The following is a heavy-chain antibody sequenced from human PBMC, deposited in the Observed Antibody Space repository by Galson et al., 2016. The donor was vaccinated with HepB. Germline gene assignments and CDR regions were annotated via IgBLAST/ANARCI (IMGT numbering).Heavy chain of an antibody. CDR1: GFTFRTYA. Sequence: SLRLSCAASGFTFRTYAMSWVRQIPGQGLEWISAISPTGGTTYDADSVRGRFTISRDNARNTLYLEMNSLRVEDTAVYYCARDLGLGDDYWGQGTLVTVSS. D-gene: IGHD3-16*01. CDR2: ISPTGGTT. CDR3: ARDLGLGDDY. J-gene: IGHJ4*02. V-gene: IGHV3-23*01.